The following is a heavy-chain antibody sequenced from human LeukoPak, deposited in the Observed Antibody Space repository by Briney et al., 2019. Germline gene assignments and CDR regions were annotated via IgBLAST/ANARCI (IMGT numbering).Heavy chain of an antibody. V-gene: IGHV4-59*01. D-gene: IGHD3-10*01. Sequence: SETLSLTCTVSGGSISSYYWSWIRQPPGKGLEWIGYIYYSGSTNYNPSLKSRVTISVDTSKNQFSLKLSSVTAADTAVYYCARGIGVRGVITSYYFDYWGQGTLVTVSS. J-gene: IGHJ4*02. CDR2: IYYSGST. CDR3: ARGIGVRGVITSYYFDY. CDR1: GGSISSYY.